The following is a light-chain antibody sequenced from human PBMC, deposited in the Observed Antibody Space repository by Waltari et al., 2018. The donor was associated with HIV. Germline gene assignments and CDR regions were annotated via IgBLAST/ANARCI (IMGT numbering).Light chain of an antibody. CDR3: QAWDSSTPYV. CDR2: QDS. V-gene: IGLV3-1*01. Sequence: SFELTQPPSVPVAQRQPPRIICTGDKLGDQYSCWYQQKPGQAPVLVIYQDSKRPSGIPERFSGSKSGNPVTLPISGTQAMDEADYYCQAWDSSTPYVFGTGTKVIVL. J-gene: IGLJ1*01. CDR1: KLGDQY.